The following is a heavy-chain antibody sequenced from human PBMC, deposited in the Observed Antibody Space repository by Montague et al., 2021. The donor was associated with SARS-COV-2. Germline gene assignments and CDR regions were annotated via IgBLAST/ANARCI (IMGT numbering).Heavy chain of an antibody. CDR3: TRDRDYGDYLNWFNP. D-gene: IGHD4-17*01. CDR2: IRQDGSDK. Sequence: SLRLSCAASGFTISSFWMSWVRQAPGKGLEWVANIRQDGSDKYYXDSXRGRFTISRDNAKNSLYLQMSSLRAEDTGVYYCTRDRDYGDYLNWFNPWGQGTLVTVSS. J-gene: IGHJ5*02. V-gene: IGHV3-7*01. CDR1: GFTISSFW.